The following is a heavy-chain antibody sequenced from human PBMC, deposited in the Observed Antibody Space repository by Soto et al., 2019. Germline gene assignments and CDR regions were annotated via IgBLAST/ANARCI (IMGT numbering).Heavy chain of an antibody. J-gene: IGHJ4*02. Sequence: GGSLRLSCAASGFTFSSYWMHWVRQAPGKGLVWVSRINSDGSSTSYADSVKGRFTISRDNAKNTLYLQMNSLRAEDTAVYYCARDLDCSSTSCYSGYWGQGTLVTAPQ. D-gene: IGHD2-2*01. CDR1: GFTFSSYW. CDR3: ARDLDCSSTSCYSGY. V-gene: IGHV3-74*01. CDR2: INSDGSST.